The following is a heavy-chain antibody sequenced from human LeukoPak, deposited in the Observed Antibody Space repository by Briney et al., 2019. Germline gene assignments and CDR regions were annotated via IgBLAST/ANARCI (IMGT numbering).Heavy chain of an antibody. CDR1: GFTFSNYG. CDR3: VKDNPLDY. Sequence: PGGSLRLSGRASGFTFSNYGMLWVRQAPGKGLEWVAFIRYDGSNKFYADSVKGRVTISRDNSKNTLYLHINSLRVEDTAVYYCVKDNPLDYWGQGTLVIVSS. CDR2: IRYDGSNK. J-gene: IGHJ4*02. V-gene: IGHV3-30*02. D-gene: IGHD1-14*01.